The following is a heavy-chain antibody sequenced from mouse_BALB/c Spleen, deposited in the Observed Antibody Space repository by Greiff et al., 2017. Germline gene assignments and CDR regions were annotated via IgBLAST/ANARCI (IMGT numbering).Heavy chain of an antibody. J-gene: IGHJ4*01. CDR1: GFSLSRYS. CDR2: IWGGGST. D-gene: IGHD1-2*01. Sequence: VKLVESGPGLVAPSQSLSITCTVSGFSLSRYSVHWVRQPPGKGLEWLGMIWGGGSTDYNSALKSRLSISKDNSKSQVFLKMNSLQTDDTAMYYCASPLYYGSAMDYWGQGTSVTVSS. V-gene: IGHV2-6-4*01. CDR3: ASPLYYGSAMDY.